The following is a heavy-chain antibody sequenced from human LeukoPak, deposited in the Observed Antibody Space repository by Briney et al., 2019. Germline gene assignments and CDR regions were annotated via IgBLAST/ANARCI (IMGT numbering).Heavy chain of an antibody. Sequence: GESLKISCKGSGYTFTSYWIGWVRQMPGKGLEWMGIIYPDDSDTRYSPSFQGQVTISADKYISTAYLQWSSLKASDTAMYHCAKQRDDDVDYWGQGTLVTVSS. CDR1: GYTFTSYW. CDR2: IYPDDSDT. D-gene: IGHD5-24*01. J-gene: IGHJ4*02. V-gene: IGHV5-51*01. CDR3: AKQRDDDVDY.